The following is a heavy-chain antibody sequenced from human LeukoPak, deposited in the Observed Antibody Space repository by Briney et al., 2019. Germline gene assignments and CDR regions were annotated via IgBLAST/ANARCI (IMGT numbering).Heavy chain of an antibody. Sequence: GGSLRLSCAASGFTFSSYAMSWVWQAPGGGLEWVSAITVSGDTYSADSGKGRFIISRDTSKNTLYLQMNSLRAEDTAVYYCGKDVPYGGDYWGQGTLVIVSS. CDR3: GKDVPYGGDY. CDR1: GFTFSSYA. D-gene: IGHD3-10*01. CDR2: ITVSGDT. J-gene: IGHJ4*02. V-gene: IGHV3-23*01.